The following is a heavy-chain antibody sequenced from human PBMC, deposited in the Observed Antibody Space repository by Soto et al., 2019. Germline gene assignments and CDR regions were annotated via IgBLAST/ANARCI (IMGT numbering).Heavy chain of an antibody. D-gene: IGHD3-3*01. Sequence: SETLSLTCAVSGGSISSGGYSWSWIRQPPGKGLEWIGYIYHSGSTYYNPSLKSRVTISVDRSKNQFSLKLSSVTAADTAVYYCAREGIFERWFDPWGQGTLVTVSS. CDR3: AREGIFERWFDP. J-gene: IGHJ5*02. V-gene: IGHV4-30-2*01. CDR2: IYHSGST. CDR1: GGSISSGGYS.